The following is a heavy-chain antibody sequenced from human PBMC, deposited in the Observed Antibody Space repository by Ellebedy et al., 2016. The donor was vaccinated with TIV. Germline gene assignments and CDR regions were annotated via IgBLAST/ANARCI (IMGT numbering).Heavy chain of an antibody. CDR1: GLTLKNHA. V-gene: IGHV3-23*01. CDR3: ATGNPSSFMVFGEGFEY. J-gene: IGHJ4*02. D-gene: IGHD3/OR15-3a*01. CDR2: ISGDGLHT. Sequence: GESLKISCVASGLTLKNHAMNWVRQAPGKGLEWVSTISGDGLHTYYAQSVQGRITISRDNSKNTVSLQVNSLRADDAAIYYCATGNPSSFMVFGEGFEYWGQGTLVAVSS.